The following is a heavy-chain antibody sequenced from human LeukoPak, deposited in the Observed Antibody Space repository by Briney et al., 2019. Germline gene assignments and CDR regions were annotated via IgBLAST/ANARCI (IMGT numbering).Heavy chain of an antibody. D-gene: IGHD4-11*01. J-gene: IGHJ1*01. CDR3: ARDKAVTTELTQYFQH. V-gene: IGHV1-18*01. Sequence: EASVKVSCKTSGYTFTSYGITWVRQAPGQGLEWMGWISAYNGDTNYAQKLQVRVTMTTDTSTSTAYMELRSLTSDDTAVYYCARDKAVTTELTQYFQHWGQGTLVTVSS. CDR1: GYTFTSYG. CDR2: ISAYNGDT.